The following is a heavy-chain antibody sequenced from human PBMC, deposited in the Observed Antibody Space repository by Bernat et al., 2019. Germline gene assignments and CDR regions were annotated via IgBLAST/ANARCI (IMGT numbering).Heavy chain of an antibody. J-gene: IGHJ4*02. Sequence: QITLKESGRTLVEPTQTLTLMCTFSGFSVSTSGVGVGWIRQPPGMALEWLALIYWDDGKRYSPSLKSRLTITKDTSKNQVVLTMTNMDPVETGTYYCEHRRGGGGGFDYWGQGTLVTVSS. V-gene: IGHV2-5*02. D-gene: IGHD3-10*01. CDR1: GFSVSTSGVG. CDR2: IYWDDGK. CDR3: EHRRGGGGGFDY.